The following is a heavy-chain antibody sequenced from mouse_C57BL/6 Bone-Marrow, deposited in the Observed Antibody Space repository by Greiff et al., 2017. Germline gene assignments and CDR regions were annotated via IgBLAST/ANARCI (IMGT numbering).Heavy chain of an antibody. CDR1: GYTFTDYN. CDR3: ARGSGNYWFAY. CDR2: INPNNGGT. J-gene: IGHJ3*01. V-gene: IGHV1-18*01. Sequence: VQLKESGPELVKPGASVKLPCKASGYTFTDYNMDWVKQSHGKSLEWIGDINPNNGGTIYNQKFKGKATLTVDKSSSTAYMELRSLTSEDTAVDYCARGSGNYWFAYWGQGTLVTVSA. D-gene: IGHD2-1*01.